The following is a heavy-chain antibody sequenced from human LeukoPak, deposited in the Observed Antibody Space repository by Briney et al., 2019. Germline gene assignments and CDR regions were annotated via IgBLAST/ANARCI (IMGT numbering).Heavy chain of an antibody. D-gene: IGHD1-20*01. CDR2: INPKSGGT. CDR1: GYTFTGYY. J-gene: IGHJ4*02. V-gene: IGHV1-2*02. CDR3: ARGEIITGDRYYFDS. Sequence: ASVKVSCKASGYTFTGYYMHWVRQAPGQGREWMGWINPKSGGTNYAQKCQGRVTMTRDTSISTAYMELSRLRSDDTAVYYCARGEIITGDRYYFDSWGQGTLVSVSS.